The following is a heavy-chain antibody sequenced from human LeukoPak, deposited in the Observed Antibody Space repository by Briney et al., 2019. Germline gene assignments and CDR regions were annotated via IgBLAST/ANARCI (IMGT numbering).Heavy chain of an antibody. CDR1: GYTFTSYA. J-gene: IGHJ6*03. V-gene: IGHV1-3*03. CDR2: INAGNGNT. D-gene: IGHD3-22*01. Sequence: GASVKVSCKASGYTFTSYAMHWVRQAPGQRLEWMGWINAGNGNTKYSQEFQGRVTITRDTSASTAYMELSSLGSEDMAVYYCARGSPYYYDSSGYYYYYYYMDVWGKGTTVTVSS. CDR3: ARGSPYYYDSSGYYYYYYYMDV.